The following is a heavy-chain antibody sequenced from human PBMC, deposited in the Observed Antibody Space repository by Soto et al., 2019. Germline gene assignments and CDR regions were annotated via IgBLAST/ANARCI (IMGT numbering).Heavy chain of an antibody. D-gene: IGHD2-15*01. V-gene: IGHV4-31*03. CDR2: IYYSGST. CDR3: ARDGCSGGSCYSDY. Sequence: SETLSLTCTVSGGSISSGGYYWSWIRQHPGKGLEWIGYIYYSGSTYYNPSLKSRVTISVDTSKNQFSLKLSSVTAADTAVYYCARDGCSGGSCYSDYWGQGTMVTVYS. J-gene: IGHJ4*02. CDR1: GGSISSGGYY.